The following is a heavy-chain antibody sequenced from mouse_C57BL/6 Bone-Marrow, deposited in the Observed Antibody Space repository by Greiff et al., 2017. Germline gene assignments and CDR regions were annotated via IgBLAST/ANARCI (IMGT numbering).Heavy chain of an antibody. J-gene: IGHJ3*01. CDR3: ATRTICDGYYGRAY. CDR2: IDPENGDT. D-gene: IGHD2-3*01. Sequence: VQLQQPGTELVKPGASVKLSCTASGFTIKDDYMNWVKQRPEQGLEWIGWIDPENGDTDYASKFQGKATITADTSSNTAYLQLSSLTSEDTAVYYCATRTICDGYYGRAYWGQGTLVTVSA. CDR1: GFTIKDDY. V-gene: IGHV14-4*01.